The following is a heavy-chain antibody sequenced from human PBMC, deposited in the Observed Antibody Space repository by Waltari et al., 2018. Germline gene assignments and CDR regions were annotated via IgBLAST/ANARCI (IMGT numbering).Heavy chain of an antibody. J-gene: IGHJ4*02. D-gene: IGHD4-17*01. Sequence: QVQLQESGPGRVKPLETLSLTCSVSGGSIRSSYWSWIRQPAGKGLEWIGHIFTSGITKYNPSLKSRVTMSVDTSKNQFSLKLTSVTAADTAVYYCARESGDYSPFDNWGQGTLVTVSS. CDR1: GGSIRSSY. V-gene: IGHV4-4*07. CDR2: IFTSGIT. CDR3: ARESGDYSPFDN.